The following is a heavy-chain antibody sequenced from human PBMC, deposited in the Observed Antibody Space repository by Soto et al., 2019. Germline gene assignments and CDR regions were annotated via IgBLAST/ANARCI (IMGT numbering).Heavy chain of an antibody. J-gene: IGHJ6*02. CDR2: INPKSGGT. Sequence: ASVKVSCKASGYSFTDYHIHWVRQAPGQGLEWLGRINPKSGGTSTAQKFQGWVTMTTDTSISTASMELTRLTSDDTAIYYCARGDSTDCSNGVCSFFYNHDMDVWGPGTTVTVSS. CDR1: GYSFTDYH. V-gene: IGHV1-2*04. CDR3: ARGDSTDCSNGVCSFFYNHDMDV. D-gene: IGHD2-8*01.